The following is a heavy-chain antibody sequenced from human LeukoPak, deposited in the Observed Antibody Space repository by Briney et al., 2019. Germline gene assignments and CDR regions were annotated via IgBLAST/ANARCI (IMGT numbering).Heavy chain of an antibody. V-gene: IGHV3-23*01. CDR3: AKDLGYCTGGVCLPAGSANWFDP. CDR2: ISGSGGST. D-gene: IGHD2-8*02. Sequence: SGGSLRLSCAASGFTFSSYAMSWVRQAPGKGLEWVSAISGSGGSTYYADSVKGRFTISRDNSKNTLYLQMNSLRAEDTAVYYCAKDLGYCTGGVCLPAGSANWFDPWGQGTLVTVSS. J-gene: IGHJ5*02. CDR1: GFTFSSYA.